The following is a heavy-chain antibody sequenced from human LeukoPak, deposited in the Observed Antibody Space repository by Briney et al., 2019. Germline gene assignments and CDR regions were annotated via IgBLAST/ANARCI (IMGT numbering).Heavy chain of an antibody. CDR3: ASSGSYRFDY. CDR2: ITASGTAM. J-gene: IGHJ4*02. Sequence: ETLSLTCAVSGGSISSSNWWSWVRQAPGKGLEWVSHITASGTAMFYADSVKGRFTISRDSAKNSLYLQMNSLRDEDTAVYYCASSGSYRFDYWGQGTLVTVSS. CDR1: GGSISSSN. D-gene: IGHD1-26*01. V-gene: IGHV3-48*02.